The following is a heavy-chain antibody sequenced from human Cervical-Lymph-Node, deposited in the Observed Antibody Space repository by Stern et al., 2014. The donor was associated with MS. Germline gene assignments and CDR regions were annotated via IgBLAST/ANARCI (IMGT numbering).Heavy chain of an antibody. CDR1: GFTFSSYS. Sequence: EDQLVESGGGLVQPGGSLRLSCAASGFTFSSYSMNWVRQAPGKGLEWVSYISSSSSTIYYADSVKGRFTISRDNAKNSLYLQMNSLRDEDTAVYYCARDIYYYDSSGYYRYFQHWGQGTLVTVSS. CDR2: ISSSSSTI. V-gene: IGHV3-48*02. D-gene: IGHD3-22*01. J-gene: IGHJ1*01. CDR3: ARDIYYYDSSGYYRYFQH.